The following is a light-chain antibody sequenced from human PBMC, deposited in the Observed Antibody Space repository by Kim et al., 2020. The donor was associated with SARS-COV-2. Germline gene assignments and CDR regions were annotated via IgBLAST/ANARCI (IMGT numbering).Light chain of an antibody. CDR3: CSFTSAVNWM. J-gene: IGLJ3*02. V-gene: IGLV2-23*02. Sequence: GQSITISCSGTISDIGTYSLISWYQQHPGKAPRLIIFDISKRPSGVSGRFSGSKSGNTASLTISGLQPDDEADYFCCSFTSAVNWMFGGGAKLTVL. CDR1: ISDIGTYSL. CDR2: DIS.